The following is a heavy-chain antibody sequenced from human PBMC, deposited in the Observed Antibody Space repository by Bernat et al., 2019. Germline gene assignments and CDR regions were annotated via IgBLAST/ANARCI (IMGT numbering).Heavy chain of an antibody. V-gene: IGHV3-33*01. CDR3: AREQSIAAYIDY. J-gene: IGHJ4*02. Sequence: QVQLVESGGGVVQPGGSRSPPCAASGFTFISYAIHWVRQAPGKGLEWVAVIWYDGSNKYYADSVKGRFTISRDNSKNTLYLQMNSLRAEDTAVYYCAREQSIAAYIDYWGQGTLVTVSS. CDR1: GFTFISYA. D-gene: IGHD6-6*01. CDR2: IWYDGSNK.